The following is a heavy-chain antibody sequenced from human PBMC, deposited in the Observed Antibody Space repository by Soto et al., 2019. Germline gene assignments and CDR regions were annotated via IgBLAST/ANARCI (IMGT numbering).Heavy chain of an antibody. D-gene: IGHD3-3*01. Sequence: GGSLRLSCAASGFTFSSYGMHWVRQAPGKGLEWVAVISYDGSNRYYADSVKGRFTISRDNSKNTLYLQMNSLRAEDTAVYYCAKGPPYYDLGIGYWGQGTLVTVSS. CDR1: GFTFSSYG. V-gene: IGHV3-30*18. CDR3: AKGPPYYDLGIGY. J-gene: IGHJ4*02. CDR2: ISYDGSNR.